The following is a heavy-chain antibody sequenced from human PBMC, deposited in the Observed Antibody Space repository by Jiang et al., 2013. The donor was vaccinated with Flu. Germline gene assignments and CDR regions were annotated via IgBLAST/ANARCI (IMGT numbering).Heavy chain of an antibody. Sequence: ETLSLTCTVSGGXVSSGSYYWSWIRQPPGKGLEWIGYIYYSGSTQLQPSLKSRVTISVDTSKNQFSLKLSSVTAADTAVYYCARSSGKRNWFDPWGQGTLVTVSS. J-gene: IGHJ5*02. CDR2: IYYSGST. CDR1: GGXVSSGSYY. D-gene: IGHD3-22*01. V-gene: IGHV4-61*01. CDR3: ARSSGKRNWFDP.